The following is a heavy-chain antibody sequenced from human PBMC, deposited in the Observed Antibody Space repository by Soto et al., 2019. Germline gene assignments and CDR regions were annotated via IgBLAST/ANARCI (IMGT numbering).Heavy chain of an antibody. J-gene: IGHJ6*02. V-gene: IGHV4-61*08. CDR2: IYYSGST. Sequence: SETLSLTCTVSGGSISSGDYYWSWIRQPPGKGLEWIGYIYYSGSTNYNPSLKSRVTISVDTSKNQFSLKLSSVTAADTAVYYCARAGGYCSSTSCYGVYYYGMDVWGQGTTVTVSS. D-gene: IGHD2-2*01. CDR3: ARAGGYCSSTSCYGVYYYGMDV. CDR1: GGSISSGDYY.